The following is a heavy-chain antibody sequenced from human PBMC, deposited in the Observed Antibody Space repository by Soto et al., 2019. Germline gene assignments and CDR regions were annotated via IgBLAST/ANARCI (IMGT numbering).Heavy chain of an antibody. D-gene: IGHD5-12*01. CDR3: ARLLPNSGYDDDHDY. J-gene: IGHJ4*02. CDR2: IYYSGST. Sequence: PSETLSFTCTVSGGSISSSSYYWGWIRQPPGKGLEWIGSIYYSGSTYYNPSLKSRVTISVDTSKNQFSLKLSSVTAEDTAVYYCARLLPNSGYDDDHDYWGQGTLVTVSS. V-gene: IGHV4-39*07. CDR1: GGSISSSSYY.